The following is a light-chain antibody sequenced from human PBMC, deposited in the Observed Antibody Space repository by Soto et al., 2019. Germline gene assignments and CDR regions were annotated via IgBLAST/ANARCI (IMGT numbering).Light chain of an antibody. CDR1: QGIRSD. CDR2: GAS. CDR3: LQDYNYPHT. V-gene: IGKV1-6*01. Sequence: AIQMTQSPSSLSASVGDRVTITCRASQGIRSDLGWYQQKPGIAPKLLIYGASTLQSGVPSRFSGSGSATDFTLTISSLQPEDIETYYCLQDYNYPHTFAQGTKVDIK. J-gene: IGKJ2*01.